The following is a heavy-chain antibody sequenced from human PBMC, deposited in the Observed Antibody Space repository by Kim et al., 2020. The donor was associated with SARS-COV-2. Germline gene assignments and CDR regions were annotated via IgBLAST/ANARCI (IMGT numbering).Heavy chain of an antibody. V-gene: IGHV1-46*01. CDR3: ARARGSYDILTGYYGMDV. Sequence: QGRVTMTRDTSTSTVYMELSSLRSEDTAVYYCARARGSYDILTGYYGMDVWGQGTTVTVSS. D-gene: IGHD3-9*01. J-gene: IGHJ6*02.